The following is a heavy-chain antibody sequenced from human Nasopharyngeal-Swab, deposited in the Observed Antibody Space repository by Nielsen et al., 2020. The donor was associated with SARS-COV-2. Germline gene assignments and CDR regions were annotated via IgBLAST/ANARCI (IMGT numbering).Heavy chain of an antibody. V-gene: IGHV3-66*01. CDR1: GFTVSSNY. CDR3: ARDLSKLRFDY. D-gene: IGHD4-11*01. CDR2: IYRGGST. Sequence: GGSLRLSCAASGFTVSSNYMSWVRQAPGKGLEWVSVIYRGGSTYYADSVKGRFTISRDNSKNTLYLQMNSMRAEDTAVYYCARDLSKLRFDYWGQGTLVTVSS. J-gene: IGHJ4*02.